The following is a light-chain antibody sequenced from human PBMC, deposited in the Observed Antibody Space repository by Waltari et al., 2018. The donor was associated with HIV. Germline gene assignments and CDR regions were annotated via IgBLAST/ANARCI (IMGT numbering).Light chain of an antibody. CDR1: SSDVGGHNY. CDR3: NSYRSSTTPCV. CDR2: EVS. Sequence: QSALTQPASVSGSPGQSITIPCTGTSSDVGGHNYVSLYQQHPGKAPKLLIYEVSNRPSGVSNRFSGSKSGNTASMTISGLQAEDEADYYCNSYRSSTTPCVFGTGTKVTVL. V-gene: IGLV2-14*01. J-gene: IGLJ1*01.